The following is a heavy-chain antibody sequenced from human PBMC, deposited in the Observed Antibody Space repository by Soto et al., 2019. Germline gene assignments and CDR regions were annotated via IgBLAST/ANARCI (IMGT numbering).Heavy chain of an antibody. CDR2: IIPMFGTA. D-gene: IGHD2-2*01. J-gene: IGHJ4*02. CDR3: ARGGFTSSYRLDY. CDR1: GGTVSNYA. V-gene: IGHV1-69*01. Sequence: QVQLVQSEAEVKKPGSSVKVSCKASGGTVSNYAINWVRQAPGQGLEWMGGIIPMFGTANYAQKFQGRVTITADGSTSTAYMVLSSLRSEDTAVYYCARGGFTSSYRLDYWGQGTLVAVSS.